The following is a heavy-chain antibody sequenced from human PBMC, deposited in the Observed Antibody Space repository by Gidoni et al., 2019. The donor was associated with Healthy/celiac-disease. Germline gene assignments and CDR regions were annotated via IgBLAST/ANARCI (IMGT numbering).Heavy chain of an antibody. J-gene: IGHJ3*02. CDR1: GFTFSSYA. CDR2: IIGSGGST. Sequence: EVQLLESGGGLVQPGGSLRLSCAASGFTFSSYAMSWVRQAPGKGLAWVSAIIGSGGSTYYADSVKGRFTISRDNSKNTLYLQMNSLRAEDTAVYYCAKDHGSGGAFDIWGQGTMVTVSS. CDR3: AKDHGSGGAFDI. D-gene: IGHD1-26*01. V-gene: IGHV3-23*01.